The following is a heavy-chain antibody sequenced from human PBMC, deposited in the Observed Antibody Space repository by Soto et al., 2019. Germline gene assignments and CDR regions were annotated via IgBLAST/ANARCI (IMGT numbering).Heavy chain of an antibody. CDR2: ISSTSDYI. J-gene: IGHJ4*02. D-gene: IGHD7-27*01. Sequence: EVQLVESGGGLVKPGGSLRLSCAASGFTFSTHSMNWVRQAPGKGLEWVSSISSTSDYIYYADSVKGRFTISRENTENSLFLQMDSLRAEDTAVYYCVRDAVAATGSMGYWGQGTLVTVSS. CDR1: GFTFSTHS. CDR3: VRDAVAATGSMGY. V-gene: IGHV3-21*01.